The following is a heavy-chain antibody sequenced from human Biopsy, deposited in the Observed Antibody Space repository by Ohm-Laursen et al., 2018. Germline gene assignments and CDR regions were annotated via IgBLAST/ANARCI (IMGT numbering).Heavy chain of an antibody. CDR2: ISYSGST. Sequence: SETLSLTCSVSGGSISDYYWSWLRQPPGKGLEWIGYISYSGSTNYKASLKSRVTISVDTSMNHLSLRLTSVTAADTAVYYCARHAPSYSGSYWRYFDLWGRGALVTVSS. J-gene: IGHJ2*01. CDR1: GGSISDYY. V-gene: IGHV4-59*08. CDR3: ARHAPSYSGSYWRYFDL. D-gene: IGHD1-26*01.